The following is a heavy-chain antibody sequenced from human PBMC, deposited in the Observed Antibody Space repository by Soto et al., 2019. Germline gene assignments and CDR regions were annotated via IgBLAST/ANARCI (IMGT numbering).Heavy chain of an antibody. CDR2: IFHGGST. CDR3: ARGGASFTGPAGY. J-gene: IGHJ4*02. CDR1: GGSITSGGYY. D-gene: IGHD3-16*01. Sequence: QVQLQESGPGLVKPSQTLSLTCTVSGGSITSGGYYWNWIRQHPVQGLEWIGYIFHGGSTHYNPSLKSRLTMSADTSKNHLSLRLTSVTAADTAVYYCARGGASFTGPAGYWGQGTLVTVSS. V-gene: IGHV4-31*03.